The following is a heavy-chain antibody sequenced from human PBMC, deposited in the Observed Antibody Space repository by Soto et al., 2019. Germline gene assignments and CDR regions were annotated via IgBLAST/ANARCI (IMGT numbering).Heavy chain of an antibody. Sequence: GGSLRLSCAASGFTFSSYWMSWVRQAPGKGLEWVANIKQDGSEKYYVDSVKGRFTISRDNAKNSLYLQMNSLRAEDTAVYYCARDLTRITIFGARSGGMHVCGQGTTATVSS. CDR1: GFTFSSYW. V-gene: IGHV3-7*03. D-gene: IGHD3-3*01. CDR2: IKQDGSEK. J-gene: IGHJ6*02. CDR3: ARDLTRITIFGARSGGMHV.